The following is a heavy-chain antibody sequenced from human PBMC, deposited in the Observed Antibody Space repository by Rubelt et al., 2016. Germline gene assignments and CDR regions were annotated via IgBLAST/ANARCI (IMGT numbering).Heavy chain of an antibody. J-gene: IGHJ4*02. CDR3: VTVSPKKSDFDY. V-gene: IGHV1-69*01. CDR2: IIPIFGTA. Sequence: QVQLVQSGAEAKKPGSSVKVSCKASGGTFSTNAINWVRQAPGQGLEWMGGIIPIFGTANYAQNFQGRVTITADETTSTSYRQLSSLRSEDTAVYYWVTVSPKKSDFDYWGQGTLVTVSS. CDR1: GGTFSTNA.